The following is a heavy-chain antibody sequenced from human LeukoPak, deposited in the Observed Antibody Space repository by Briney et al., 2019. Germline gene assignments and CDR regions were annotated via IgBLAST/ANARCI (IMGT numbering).Heavy chain of an antibody. V-gene: IGHV4-4*07. Sequence: SETLSLTCTVSGASISSYYWNWIRQLPGKGLEWIGRIYTSGSTNYNPSLKSRVTMSVDTSKNQFSLKLSSVTAADTAVYYCARDAYYYGSGSPYYFDYWGQGTLVTVSS. D-gene: IGHD3-10*01. CDR1: GASISSYY. CDR2: IYTSGST. J-gene: IGHJ4*02. CDR3: ARDAYYYGSGSPYYFDY.